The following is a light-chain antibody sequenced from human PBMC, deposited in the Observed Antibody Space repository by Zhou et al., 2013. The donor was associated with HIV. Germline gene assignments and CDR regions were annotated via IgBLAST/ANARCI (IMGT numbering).Light chain of an antibody. J-gene: IGKJ4*01. CDR1: QRVYNY. CDR3: QHYNNWPPLT. V-gene: IGKV3-11*01. Sequence: EIVLTQSPATLSLSPGERATLSCRASQRVYNYLAWYQQKPGQAPRLLIYDASNRATGIPARFSGSGSGTDFTLTISSIQSEDFAVYYCQHYNNWPPLTFGGGTKVEIK. CDR2: DAS.